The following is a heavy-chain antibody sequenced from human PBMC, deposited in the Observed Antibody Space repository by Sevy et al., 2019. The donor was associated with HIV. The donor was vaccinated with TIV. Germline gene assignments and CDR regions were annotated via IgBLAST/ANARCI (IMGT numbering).Heavy chain of an antibody. CDR3: TSMTTVEGVFDF. D-gene: IGHD4-17*01. Sequence: GGSLRLSCAASGFIFSNAWMSWVRQAPGKGLGWVGRIKSKSDGGPSDYAAPVKGRFTISRDDSRNTLYLQMNSLKTEDTAVYYCTSMTTVEGVFDFWGQGTLVTVTS. J-gene: IGHJ4*02. CDR1: GFIFSNAW. V-gene: IGHV3-15*01. CDR2: IKSKSDGGPS.